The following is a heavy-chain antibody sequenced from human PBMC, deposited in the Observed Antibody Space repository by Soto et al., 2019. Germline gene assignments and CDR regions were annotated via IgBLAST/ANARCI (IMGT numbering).Heavy chain of an antibody. J-gene: IGHJ4*02. D-gene: IGHD2-2*01. Sequence: QVHLQQWGAGLLKPSETLSLTCAVSGGSFSGYFWSWIRQSPGKGLEWIGETNHRGTTNYNPSLESRVTISPETSNSQFSLQLGSLTAADTAVYYCARRSPAFCSASTCYGHFEFWGQGTLATVSS. V-gene: IGHV4-34*01. CDR3: ARRSPAFCSASTCYGHFEF. CDR1: GGSFSGYF. CDR2: TNHRGTT.